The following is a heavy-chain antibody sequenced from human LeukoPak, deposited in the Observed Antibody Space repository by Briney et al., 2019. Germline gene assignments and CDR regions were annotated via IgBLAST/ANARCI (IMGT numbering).Heavy chain of an antibody. CDR3: ARHPSSSWSQNAFDI. D-gene: IGHD6-13*01. CDR2: GYPGDSDT. Sequence: GESLQISCKGSGYSFTSYWIGWVRQMPGKGGEWRGFGYPGDSDTRYSPSFQGQVTISADKSISTAYLQWSSLKASDTAMYYCARHPSSSWSQNAFDIWGQGTMVTVSS. CDR1: GYSFTSYW. J-gene: IGHJ3*02. V-gene: IGHV5-51*01.